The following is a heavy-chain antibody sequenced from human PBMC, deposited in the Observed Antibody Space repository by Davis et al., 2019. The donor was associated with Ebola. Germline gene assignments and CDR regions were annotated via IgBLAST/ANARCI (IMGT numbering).Heavy chain of an antibody. CDR1: GYTFTSYA. CDR3: ARDGALLWFGELDYYYYGMDV. V-gene: IGHV7-4-1*02. CDR2: INTNTGNP. Sequence: AASVKVSCKASGYTFTSYAMNWVRQAPGQGLEWMGWINTNTGNPTYAQGFTGRFVFSLDTSVSTAYLQISSLKAEDTAVYYCARDGALLWFGELDYYYYGMDVWGKGTTVTVSS. J-gene: IGHJ6*04. D-gene: IGHD3-10*01.